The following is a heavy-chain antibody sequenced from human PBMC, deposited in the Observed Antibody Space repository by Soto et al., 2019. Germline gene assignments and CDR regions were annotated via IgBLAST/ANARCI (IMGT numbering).Heavy chain of an antibody. CDR3: ARSRIAAGRNWFDP. J-gene: IGHJ5*02. D-gene: IGHD6-13*01. V-gene: IGHV4-31*03. CDR1: GGSISSGGSY. Sequence: QVQLQESGPGLVKPSQTLSLTCTVSGGSISSGGSYWSWIRQPPGKGLEWIGYIYDRGSTYYHPSLKSRVTISVDTSKNQFSLKLSSGTAADTAVYYCARSRIAAGRNWFDPWGQGTLVTVSS. CDR2: IYDRGST.